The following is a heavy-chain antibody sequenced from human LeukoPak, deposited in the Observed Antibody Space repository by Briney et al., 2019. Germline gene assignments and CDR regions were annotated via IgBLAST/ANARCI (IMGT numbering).Heavy chain of an antibody. CDR3: ARGGPTYYDFWSGYSNYYYYTDV. Sequence: SETLSLTCTVSGGSISSHYWSWIRQPPGKGLEWIGYIYYSGSTNYNPSLKSRVTISVDTSKNQFSLKLSSVTAADTAVYYCARGGPTYYDFWSGYSNYYYYTDVWGKGTTVTVSS. J-gene: IGHJ6*03. D-gene: IGHD3-3*01. V-gene: IGHV4-59*11. CDR1: GGSISSHY. CDR2: IYYSGST.